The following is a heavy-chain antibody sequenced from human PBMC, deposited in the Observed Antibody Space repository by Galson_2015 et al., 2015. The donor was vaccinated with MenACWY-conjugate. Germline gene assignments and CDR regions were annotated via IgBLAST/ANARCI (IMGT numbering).Heavy chain of an antibody. D-gene: IGHD2-15*01. CDR3: GRRRPRDIGGGFDI. Sequence: YHNPSLKSRITTSVDTSKNQFSLTLASVTAADTAVYYCGRRRPRDIGGGFDIWGQGTLVTASP. J-gene: IGHJ3*02. V-gene: IGHV4-39*01.